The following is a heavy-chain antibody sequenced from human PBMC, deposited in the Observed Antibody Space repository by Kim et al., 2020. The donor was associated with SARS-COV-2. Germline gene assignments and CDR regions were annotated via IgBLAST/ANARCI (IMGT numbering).Heavy chain of an antibody. CDR3: ARQNGATRVPGRGYTLDY. CDR1: GGSISPFY. CDR2: ISHRGSA. Sequence: SETLSLTCTVSGGSISPFYWSWIRQAPGKTLEWIGYISHRGSANYKASLRSRFTMSLDADKKQLSLTLRSLTVADTAVYYCARQNGATRVPGRGYTLDY. V-gene: IGHV4-59*08. D-gene: IGHD2-8*01. J-gene: IGHJ4*01.